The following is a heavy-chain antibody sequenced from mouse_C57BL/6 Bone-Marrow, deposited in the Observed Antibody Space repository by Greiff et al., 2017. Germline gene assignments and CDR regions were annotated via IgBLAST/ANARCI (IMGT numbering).Heavy chain of an antibody. CDR3: ARWGDGYYDAMDY. D-gene: IGHD2-3*01. V-gene: IGHV1-22*01. Sequence: EVQLQQSGPELVKPGASVKMSCKASGYTFTDYNMHWVKQSHGKSLEWIGYINPNNGGTSYNQKFKGKATLTVNKSSSTAYMELRSLTSEDSAVYYGARWGDGYYDAMDYWGQGTSVTVSS. CDR1: GYTFTDYN. J-gene: IGHJ4*01. CDR2: INPNNGGT.